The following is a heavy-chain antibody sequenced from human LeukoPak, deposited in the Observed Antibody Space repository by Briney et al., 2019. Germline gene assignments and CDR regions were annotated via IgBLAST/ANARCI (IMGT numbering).Heavy chain of an antibody. J-gene: IGHJ3*02. D-gene: IGHD6-6*01. V-gene: IGHV4-39*07. CDR3: ARGKVAARRGMAFDI. Sequence: PSETLSLTCTVSGGSISSSSYYWGWIRQPPGKGLEWIGEINHSGSTNYNPSLKSRVTISVDTSKNQFSLKLSSVTAADTAVYYCARGKVAARRGMAFDIWGQGTMVTVSS. CDR1: GGSISSSSYY. CDR2: INHSGST.